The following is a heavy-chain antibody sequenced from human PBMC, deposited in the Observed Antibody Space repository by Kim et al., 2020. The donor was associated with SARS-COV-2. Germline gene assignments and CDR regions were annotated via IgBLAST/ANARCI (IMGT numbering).Heavy chain of an antibody. CDR2: IWYDGSRT. D-gene: IGHD6-19*01. CDR1: GFIFSSFG. V-gene: IGHV3-33*01. CDR3: ARLGSGWTIDY. J-gene: IGHJ4*02. Sequence: GGSLRLSCAASGFIFSSFGMHWVRQAPGKGLEWVAVIWYDGSRTYYADSVKGRFTISRDNSKNTLYLQMNSLRGEDTAVYYCARLGSGWTIDYWGQGTLVTVSS.